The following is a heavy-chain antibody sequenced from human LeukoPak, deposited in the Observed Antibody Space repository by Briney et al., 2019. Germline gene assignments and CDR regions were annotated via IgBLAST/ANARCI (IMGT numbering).Heavy chain of an antibody. CDR3: ASHAGSGYDSSYYYYYMDV. CDR1: GYSFTSYW. CDR2: IYPGDSDT. J-gene: IGHJ6*03. D-gene: IGHD5-12*01. Sequence: RGESLKISCKGSGYSFTSYWIGWVRQMPGKGLEWMGVIYPGDSDTRYSPSFQGQVTISADKSISTAYLQWSSLKASDTAMYYCASHAGSGYDSSYYYYYMDVWGKGTTVTVSS. V-gene: IGHV5-51*01.